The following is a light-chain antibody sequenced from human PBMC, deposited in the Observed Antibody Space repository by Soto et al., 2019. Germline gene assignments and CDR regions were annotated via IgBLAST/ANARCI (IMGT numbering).Light chain of an antibody. CDR3: QQYGSSPPVT. V-gene: IGKV3-20*01. J-gene: IGKJ1*01. CDR1: QSLSSSY. Sequence: EIVLTQSAGTVSLSPGERATLSCRASQSLSSSYLAWYQQKPGQAPRLLIYGASSRATGIPDRFSGSGSGTDFTLTISRLEPEDFAVYYCQQYGSSPPVTFGQGTKVDIK. CDR2: GAS.